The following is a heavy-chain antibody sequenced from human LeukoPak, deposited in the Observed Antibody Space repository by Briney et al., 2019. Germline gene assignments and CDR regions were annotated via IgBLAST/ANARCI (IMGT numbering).Heavy chain of an antibody. CDR2: ISGSGGST. J-gene: IGHJ4*02. CDR1: GFTFSSYA. CDR3: AKVRFGVMARYYFDY. D-gene: IGHD3-10*01. V-gene: IGHV3-23*01. Sequence: GGSLRLSCAASGFTFSSYAMSWVRQAPGKGLEWVSAISGSGGSTYYADSAKGRFTISRDNSKNTLYLQMNSLRAEDTAVYYCAKVRFGVMARYYFDYWGQGTLVTVSS.